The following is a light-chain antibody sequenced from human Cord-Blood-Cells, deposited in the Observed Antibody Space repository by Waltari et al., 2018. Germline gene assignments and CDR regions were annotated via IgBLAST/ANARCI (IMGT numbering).Light chain of an antibody. J-gene: IGLJ3*02. V-gene: IGLV2-23*01. CDR2: EGS. Sequence: QSALTQPASVSGSPGQSITISCTGTSSDVGSYNLVSWYQQHPGKAPKLMMYEGSKRPSGVSNRFSGSKSGNTASLTIAGLQAGDEADYYCCSYAGSSTWVFGGGTKLTVL. CDR3: CSYAGSSTWV. CDR1: SSDVGSYNL.